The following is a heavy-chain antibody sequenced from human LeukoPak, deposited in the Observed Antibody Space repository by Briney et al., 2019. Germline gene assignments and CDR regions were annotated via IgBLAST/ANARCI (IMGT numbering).Heavy chain of an antibody. CDR3: ARGPSSGWFLSQFDY. CDR1: GYTFTGYY. Sequence: GASVKVSCKASGYTFTGYYMHWVRQAHGQGLEWMGWINPNSGGTDYAQRFQGRVTMTRDTSISTAYMEPSRLRSDDTAVYYCARGPSSGWFLSQFDYWGQGTLVTVSS. CDR2: INPNSGGT. V-gene: IGHV1-2*02. J-gene: IGHJ4*02. D-gene: IGHD6-19*01.